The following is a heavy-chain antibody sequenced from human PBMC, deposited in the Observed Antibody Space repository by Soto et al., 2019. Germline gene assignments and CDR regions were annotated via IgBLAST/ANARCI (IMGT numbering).Heavy chain of an antibody. Sequence: GGSLRRSCAASGFTFSSYAMHWVRQAPGKGLEWVALMTYDGGIEYCADSVKGRLTISRDNSKNTLYLQMNSLRAEDTAVYYCEREAKSFDYWGPRSLVSVSS. CDR1: GFTFSSYA. J-gene: IGHJ4*02. CDR2: MTYDGGIE. CDR3: EREAKSFDY. V-gene: IGHV3-30*03.